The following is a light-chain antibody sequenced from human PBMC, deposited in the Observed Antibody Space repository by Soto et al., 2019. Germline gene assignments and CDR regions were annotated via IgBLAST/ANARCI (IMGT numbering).Light chain of an antibody. V-gene: IGKV3-15*01. Sequence: EIVMTQSPATLSVSPGERPTLSCRASQSLSFNLAWYQQKPGQAPRLLIYAASTRATGIPARFSGSGSGTEFTLTISSLQSEDFAVYYCQQYNNWPSGTFGQGTKVEI. CDR3: QQYNNWPSGT. J-gene: IGKJ1*01. CDR1: QSLSFN. CDR2: AAS.